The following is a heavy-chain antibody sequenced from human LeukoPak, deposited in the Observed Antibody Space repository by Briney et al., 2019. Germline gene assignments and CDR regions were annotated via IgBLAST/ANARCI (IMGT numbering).Heavy chain of an antibody. D-gene: IGHD2/OR15-2a*01. CDR2: INSDGSWT. Sequence: KGLVWVSHINSDGSWTSYADSVKGRFTISKDDAKNTVYLQVNSLRAEDTAVYYCVSFYETYWGRGTLVTVSS. CDR3: VSFYETY. J-gene: IGHJ4*02. V-gene: IGHV3-74*01.